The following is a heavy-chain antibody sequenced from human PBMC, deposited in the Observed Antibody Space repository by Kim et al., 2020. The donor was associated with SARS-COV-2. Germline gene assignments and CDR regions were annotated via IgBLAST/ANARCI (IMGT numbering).Heavy chain of an antibody. Sequence: TGYAASVKGRLTHPSDDSKSSAYLQMNSRKTEETAVYYCTRVGYYYGMDVWGQGTTVTVSS. V-gene: IGHV3-49*02. CDR3: TRVGYYYGMDV. CDR2: T. D-gene: IGHD3-16*01. J-gene: IGHJ6*02.